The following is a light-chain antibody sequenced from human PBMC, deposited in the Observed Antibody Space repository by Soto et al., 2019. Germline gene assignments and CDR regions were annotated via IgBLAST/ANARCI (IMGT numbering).Light chain of an antibody. J-gene: IGKJ1*01. CDR1: QSVRSN. CDR2: DVS. V-gene: IGKV3-11*01. Sequence: EIVLTQSPATLSLSPGERATLSCRASQSVRSNLAWYQHKPGHAPRLLIYDVSNRATGIPGRFSGSGFGTDFTLTISNVEPEDFAVYYCQQRDNWPWTFGQGAKVEIK. CDR3: QQRDNWPWT.